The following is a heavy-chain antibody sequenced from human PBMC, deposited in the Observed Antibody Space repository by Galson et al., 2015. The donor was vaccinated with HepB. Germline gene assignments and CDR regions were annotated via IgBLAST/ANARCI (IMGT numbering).Heavy chain of an antibody. CDR3: ARETPDTYYFDY. CDR2: IFAGGGST. V-gene: IGHV1-46*01. J-gene: IGHJ4*02. CDR1: GYTLTNYY. Sequence: SVKVSCKASGYTLTNYYFHWVRQAPGQGPEWMGKIFAGGGSTRYAERFQGRVTLTRDSSTSTIYMEVSSLRPDDTAVYYCARETPDTYYFDYWGQGTLVTVSS. D-gene: IGHD2-15*01.